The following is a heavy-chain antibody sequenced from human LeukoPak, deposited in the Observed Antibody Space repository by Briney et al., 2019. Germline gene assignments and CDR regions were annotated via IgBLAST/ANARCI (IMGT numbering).Heavy chain of an antibody. V-gene: IGHV3-53*01. CDR1: GFTVSSNY. J-gene: IGHJ6*03. Sequence: GGSLRLFCAASGFTVSSNYVTWVRQAPGKGLEWVSVFYSGGGTYYAHSVKGRFTISRDSSKNTLYLQMNSLRAEDTAVYYCARITRSAGPNYYMDVWGKGTTVTVSS. CDR2: FYSGGGT. D-gene: IGHD2-2*01. CDR3: ARITRSAGPNYYMDV.